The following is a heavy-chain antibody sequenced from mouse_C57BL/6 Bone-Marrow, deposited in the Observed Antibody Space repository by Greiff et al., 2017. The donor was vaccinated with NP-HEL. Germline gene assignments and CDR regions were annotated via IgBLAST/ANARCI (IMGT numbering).Heavy chain of an antibody. CDR3: ARDSSAWFAY. J-gene: IGHJ3*01. Sequence: VQLKQSGAELVKPGASVKISCTASGYTFTDYYINWVQQTPGQGLEWVGKIGPGSGSTYYNEKFKGKATLTADKSSSTAYLQLSSLTSEDSAIYFCARDSSAWFAYWGQGTLVTVSA. V-gene: IGHV1-77*01. D-gene: IGHD3-2*02. CDR1: GYTFTDYY. CDR2: IGPGSGST.